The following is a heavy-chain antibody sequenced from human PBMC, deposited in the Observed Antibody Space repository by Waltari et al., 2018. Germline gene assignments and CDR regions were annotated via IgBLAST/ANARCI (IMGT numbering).Heavy chain of an antibody. J-gene: IGHJ6*02. D-gene: IGHD2-21*01. CDR2: FDPEDGET. Sequence: QVQLVQSGAEVKKPGASVKVSCQVSGYTLTELSMHWLRQAPGKGLEWMGGFDPEDGETIYAQKFQGRVTMTEDTSTDTAYMELSSLRSEDTAVYYCATRLLVVRYYGMDVWGQGTTVTVSS. CDR3: ATRLLVVRYYGMDV. CDR1: GYTLTELS. V-gene: IGHV1-24*01.